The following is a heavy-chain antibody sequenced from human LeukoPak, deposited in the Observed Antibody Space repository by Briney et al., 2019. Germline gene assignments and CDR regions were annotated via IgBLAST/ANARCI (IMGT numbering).Heavy chain of an antibody. D-gene: IGHD3-10*01. V-gene: IGHV3-30*02. Sequence: GGSLRLSCAASGFTFSSYGMHWVRQAPGKGLEWVAFIRYDGSNKYYADSVKGRFTISGDNSKNTLYLQMNSLRAEDTAVYYCAKDNYYGSGSYYGWFDPWGQGTLVTVSS. CDR1: GFTFSSYG. J-gene: IGHJ5*02. CDR2: IRYDGSNK. CDR3: AKDNYYGSGSYYGWFDP.